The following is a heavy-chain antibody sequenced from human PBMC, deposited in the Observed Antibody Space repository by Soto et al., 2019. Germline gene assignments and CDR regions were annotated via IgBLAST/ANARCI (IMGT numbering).Heavy chain of an antibody. V-gene: IGHV3-33*01. D-gene: IGHD3-10*01. J-gene: IGHJ6*02. Sequence: QVQLVESGGGVVQPGRSLRLSCAASEFTFSNYGMHWVRQAPGKGLEWVEVILNDGSNRYHADSVKDRFTISRDNSKNMLYLQMNSLRAEDTAVYYCARDDEYSGNGMDVWGQGTTVTVS. CDR1: EFTFSNYG. CDR2: ILNDGSNR. CDR3: ARDDEYSGNGMDV.